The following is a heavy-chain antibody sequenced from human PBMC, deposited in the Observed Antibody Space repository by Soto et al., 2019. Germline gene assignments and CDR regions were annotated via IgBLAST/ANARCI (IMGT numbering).Heavy chain of an antibody. CDR2: ISYDGSNK. CDR1: GFTFSSYG. Sequence: QVQLVESGGGVVQPGRSLRLSCAASGFTFSSYGMHWVRQAPGKGLEWVAVISYDGSNKYYADSVKGRFTISRDNSKNTLYLQMNSLRAEDTAVYYCAKFGGGATTTPFDYWGQGTLVTVSS. J-gene: IGHJ4*02. CDR3: AKFGGGATTTPFDY. D-gene: IGHD1-26*01. V-gene: IGHV3-30*18.